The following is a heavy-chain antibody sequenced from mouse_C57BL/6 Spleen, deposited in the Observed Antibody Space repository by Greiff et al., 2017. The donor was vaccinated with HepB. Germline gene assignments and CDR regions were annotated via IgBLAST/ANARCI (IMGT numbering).Heavy chain of an antibody. CDR3: AGEVTTKRGAMDY. CDR1: GYTFTSYW. CDR2: IHPNSGST. J-gene: IGHJ4*01. D-gene: IGHD2-5*01. Sequence: QVQLQQPGAELVKPGASVKLSCKASGYTFTSYWMHWVKQRPGQGLEWIGMIHPNSGSTNYNEKFKSKATLTVDKSSSTAYMQLSSLTSEDSAVYYCAGEVTTKRGAMDYWGQGTSVTVSS. V-gene: IGHV1-64*01.